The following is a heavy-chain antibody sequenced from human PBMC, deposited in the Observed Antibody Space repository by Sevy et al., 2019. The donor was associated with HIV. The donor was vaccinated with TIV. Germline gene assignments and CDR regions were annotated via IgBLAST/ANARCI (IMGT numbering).Heavy chain of an antibody. J-gene: IGHJ6*02. D-gene: IGHD2-15*01. CDR3: ARVVAYCSGGSCFPGYYYGMDV. CDR2: ISSSSNYI. V-gene: IGHV3-21*01. Sequence: GGSLRLSCEASGFTFSNYNMNWVRQAPGKGLEWVSSISSSSNYISYADSMKGRFTISRDNAKNSLYLQMNSLRAEDTAVYYCARVVAYCSGGSCFPGYYYGMDVWGQGTTVTVSS. CDR1: GFTFSNYN.